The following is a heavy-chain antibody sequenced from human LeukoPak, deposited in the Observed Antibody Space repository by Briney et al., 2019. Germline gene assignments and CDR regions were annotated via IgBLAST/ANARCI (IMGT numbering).Heavy chain of an antibody. J-gene: IGHJ5*02. CDR3: ARYTGGYFDP. CDR2: IYTSGST. V-gene: IGHV4-39*07. Sequence: IPSETLSLTCTVSGGSISSSSYYWGWPRQPPGKGLEWIGRIYTSGSTNYNPSLKSRVTMSVDTSKNQFSLKLSSVTAADTAVYYCARYTGGYFDPWGQGTLVAVSS. CDR1: GGSISSSSYY. D-gene: IGHD2-15*01.